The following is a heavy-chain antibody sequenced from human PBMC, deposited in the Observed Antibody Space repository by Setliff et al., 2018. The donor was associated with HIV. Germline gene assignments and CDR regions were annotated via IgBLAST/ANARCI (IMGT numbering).Heavy chain of an antibody. D-gene: IGHD3-10*01. Sequence: SETLSLTCAVYGGSFSGYYWSWIRQSPGRGLEWIGFIFSSGSTKYNPSLQSRVTMSIATSKNQFSLKLTSVTAADTAVYYCARRIDNSGSFPDKNWFDTWGQGSLVTVSS. V-gene: IGHV4-4*09. J-gene: IGHJ5*02. CDR2: IFSSGST. CDR1: GGSFSGYY. CDR3: ARRIDNSGSFPDKNWFDT.